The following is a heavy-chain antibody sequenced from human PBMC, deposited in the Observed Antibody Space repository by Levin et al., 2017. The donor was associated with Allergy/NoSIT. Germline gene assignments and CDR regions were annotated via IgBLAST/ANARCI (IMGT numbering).Heavy chain of an antibody. V-gene: IGHV1-3*01. D-gene: IGHD2-2*01. CDR1: GYTFTTNS. Sequence: MPGGSLRLSCTASGYTFTTNSIHWVRQAPGQRLEWMGWINGDNGDTKHSQKFQGRVTITRDRSAGTAYMELSSLRSEDTAVYYCARRAEGYCTTASCPTPFDHWGQGTLVTVSS. J-gene: IGHJ4*02. CDR3: ARRAEGYCTTASCPTPFDH. CDR2: INGDNGDT.